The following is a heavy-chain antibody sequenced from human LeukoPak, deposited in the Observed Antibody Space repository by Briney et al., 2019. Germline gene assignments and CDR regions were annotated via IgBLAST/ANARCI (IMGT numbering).Heavy chain of an antibody. J-gene: IGHJ6*02. CDR2: ISWNRGSL. CDR3: AKGWSYYYGMDV. D-gene: IGHD2-15*01. V-gene: IGHV3-9*01. Sequence: GGSLRLSCAASGFTFDDSALHWVRQAPGKGLEWVSGISWNRGSLGYADSVKGRFTISRDNAKNSLYLQMNSLRAEDTALYYCAKGWSYYYGMDVWGQGTTVTVSS. CDR1: GFTFDDSA.